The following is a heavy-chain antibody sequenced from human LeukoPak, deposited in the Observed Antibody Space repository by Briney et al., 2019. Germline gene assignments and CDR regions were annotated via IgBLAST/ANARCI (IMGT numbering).Heavy chain of an antibody. CDR1: GFTFSSYA. D-gene: IGHD3-16*01. J-gene: IGHJ3*02. CDR3: AKDTRPQYYDYAWDAPDAFDI. Sequence: GGSLRLSCAASGFTFSSYAMSWVRQAPGKGLEWVSAISGSGGSTYYADSVKGRFTISRDNSKNTLYLQMNSLRAEDTAVDYCAKDTRPQYYDYAWDAPDAFDIWGQGTMVTVSS. CDR2: ISGSGGST. V-gene: IGHV3-23*01.